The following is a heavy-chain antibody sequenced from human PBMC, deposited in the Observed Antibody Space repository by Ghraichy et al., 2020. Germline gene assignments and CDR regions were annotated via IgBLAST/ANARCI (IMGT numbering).Heavy chain of an antibody. D-gene: IGHD1-7*01. Sequence: GESLNISCAASGFTVSSNYMSWVRQAPGKGLEWVSVIYSGGSTYYADSVKGRFTISRDNSKNTLYLQMNSLRAEDTAVYYCARDLNYVLDYWGQGTLVTVSS. V-gene: IGHV3-66*02. CDR3: ARDLNYVLDY. J-gene: IGHJ4*02. CDR2: IYSGGST. CDR1: GFTVSSNY.